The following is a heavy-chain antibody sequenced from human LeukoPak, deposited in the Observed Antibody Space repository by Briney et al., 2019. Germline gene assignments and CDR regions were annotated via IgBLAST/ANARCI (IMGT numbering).Heavy chain of an antibody. CDR3: AGPYCSSTSCYLGY. V-gene: IGHV4-34*01. CDR2: INHSGST. CDR1: GGSFSGYY. Sequence: SETLSLTCAVYGGSFSGYYWSWIRQPPGKGLEWIGEINHSGSTNYNPSLKSRVTISVDTSKNQFSLKLSSVTAADTAVYYCAGPYCSSTSCYLGYWGQGTLVTVSS. D-gene: IGHD2-2*01. J-gene: IGHJ4*02.